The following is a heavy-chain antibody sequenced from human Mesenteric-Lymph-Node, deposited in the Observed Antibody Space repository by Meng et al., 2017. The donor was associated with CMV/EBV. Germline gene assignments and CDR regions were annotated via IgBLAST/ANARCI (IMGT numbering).Heavy chain of an antibody. Sequence: YTFSAYGFSWVRQAPGQGLEWVGWISGYDGDTKYAQKFQGRVTMATDTSTSTAYMELRRLRFDDTAVYYCARESRRYGSGSRNWFDPWGQGTLVTVSS. D-gene: IGHD3-10*01. J-gene: IGHJ5*02. CDR2: ISGYDGDT. CDR3: ARESRRYGSGSRNWFDP. CDR1: YTFSAYG. V-gene: IGHV1-18*01.